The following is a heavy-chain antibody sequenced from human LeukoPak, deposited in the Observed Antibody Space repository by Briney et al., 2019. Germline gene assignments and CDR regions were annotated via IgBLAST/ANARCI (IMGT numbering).Heavy chain of an antibody. CDR3: AKVASYSNYAYYYYMDV. J-gene: IGHJ6*03. Sequence: GGSLRLSCAASGFTFSSYGMHWVRQAPGKGLEWVAFIRYDGSNKYYADSVKGRFTISRGNSKNTLYLQMNSLRAEDTAVYYCAKVASYSNYAYYYYMDVWGKGTTVTVSS. CDR2: IRYDGSNK. V-gene: IGHV3-30*02. CDR1: GFTFSSYG. D-gene: IGHD4-11*01.